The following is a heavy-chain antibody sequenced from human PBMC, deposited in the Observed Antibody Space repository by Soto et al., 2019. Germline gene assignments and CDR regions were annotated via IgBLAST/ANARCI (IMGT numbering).Heavy chain of an antibody. CDR3: AKYNDYYGMDV. Sequence: QVQLVESGGGVVQPGRSLRLSCAASGFTFSSYGMHWVRQAPGKGLEWVAVISYDGSNKYYADSVKGRFTISRDNSKNTLYLQMNSLRAEDTAVYYCAKYNDYYGMDVWGQGTTVTVSS. V-gene: IGHV3-30*18. CDR1: GFTFSSYG. J-gene: IGHJ6*02. CDR2: ISYDGSNK.